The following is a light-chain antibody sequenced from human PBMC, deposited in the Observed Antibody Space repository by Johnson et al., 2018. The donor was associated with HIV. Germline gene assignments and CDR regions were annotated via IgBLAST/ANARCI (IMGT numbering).Light chain of an antibody. Sequence: QLVLTQPPSASGTPGQKVTVSCSGSSSNIGNNYVSWYRQLPGTAPQLLIYENNKRPSGIPDRFSGSKSATSATLGITGLQTGDEADYYCGTWDSSLGTYVFGTGTKVTVL. V-gene: IGLV1-51*02. J-gene: IGLJ1*01. CDR2: ENN. CDR3: GTWDSSLGTYV. CDR1: SSNIGNNY.